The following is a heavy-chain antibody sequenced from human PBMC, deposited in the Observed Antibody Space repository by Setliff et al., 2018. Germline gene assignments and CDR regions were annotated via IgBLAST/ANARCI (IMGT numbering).Heavy chain of an antibody. CDR3: ARQPEGGYYDSSGYYGMAPYYFDY. Sequence: PSETLSLTCTVSGGSISSSSYYWGWIRQPPGKGLEWIGSIYYSGSTYYNPSLKSRVTISVDTSENQFFLEITSVTAADTAVYYCARQPEGGYYDSSGYYGMAPYYFDYWGQGTLVTVSS. CDR2: IYYSGST. D-gene: IGHD3-22*01. CDR1: GGSISSSSYY. J-gene: IGHJ4*02. V-gene: IGHV4-39*07.